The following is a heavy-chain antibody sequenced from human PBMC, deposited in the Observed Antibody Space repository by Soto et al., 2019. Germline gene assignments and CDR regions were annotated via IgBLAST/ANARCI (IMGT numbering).Heavy chain of an antibody. CDR3: TRRYNWNDNYFDP. Sequence: TSETLSLTCTVSGASISVHSYYWTWIRQPPGKGLEWIGSSYYSGTTYFNPSLKSRATISVDTSKNQFSLRLTSVTAADTAIYYCTRRYNWNDNYFDPLGPGALVTVSS. CDR1: GASISVHSYY. CDR2: SYYSGTT. V-gene: IGHV4-39*01. J-gene: IGHJ5*02. D-gene: IGHD1-20*01.